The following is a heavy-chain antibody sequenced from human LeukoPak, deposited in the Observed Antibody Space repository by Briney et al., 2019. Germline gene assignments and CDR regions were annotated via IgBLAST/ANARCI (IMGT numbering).Heavy chain of an antibody. CDR3: ARPRYCSSTSCYGAFDY. CDR1: GFTFSSYS. D-gene: IGHD2-2*01. V-gene: IGHV3-21*01. Sequence: GGSLRLSCAACGFTFSSYSMNLVRQAPGKGLEWVSSISSSSSYIYYADSVKGRFTISRDNAKNSLYLQMNSLRAEDTAVYYCARPRYCSSTSCYGAFDYWGQGTLVTVSS. J-gene: IGHJ4*02. CDR2: ISSSSSYI.